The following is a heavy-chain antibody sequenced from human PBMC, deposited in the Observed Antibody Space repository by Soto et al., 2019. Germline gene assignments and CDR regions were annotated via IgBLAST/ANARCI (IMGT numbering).Heavy chain of an antibody. V-gene: IGHV3-23*01. D-gene: IGHD4-4*01. J-gene: IGHJ4*02. CDR2: IGGSGGNR. CDR3: ARVASDYINSVDH. CDR1: GFTFNAYA. Sequence: EVQLLESGGGLVQPGGSLRLSCAASGFTFNAYAMTWVRQAPGKGLEWVSAIGGSGGNRYYAASVRGRFTISRDNSKDTVDLQMNSLRVADTALYYCARVASDYINSVDHWGQGILVRVSS.